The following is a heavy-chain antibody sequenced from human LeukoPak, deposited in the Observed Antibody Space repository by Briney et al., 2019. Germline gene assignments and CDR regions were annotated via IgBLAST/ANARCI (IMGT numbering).Heavy chain of an antibody. D-gene: IGHD2-2*01. Sequence: SETLSLTCTVSGGSISSYYWSWIRQPAGKGLGWIGRIYTSGSTNYNPSLKSRVTMSVDTSKNQFSLKLSSVTAADTAVYYCAREERDCSSTSCPPNYYYYYYMDVWGKGTTVTVSS. V-gene: IGHV4-4*07. J-gene: IGHJ6*03. CDR3: AREERDCSSTSCPPNYYYYYYMDV. CDR2: IYTSGST. CDR1: GGSISSYY.